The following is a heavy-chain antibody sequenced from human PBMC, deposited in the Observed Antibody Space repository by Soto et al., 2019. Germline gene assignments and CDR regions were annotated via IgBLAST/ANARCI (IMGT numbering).Heavy chain of an antibody. CDR1: GGTFSSLA. Sequence: QVQLVQSGAEVKKPGSSVKVSCKASGGTFSSLAISWVRPAPGQGLEWMGGLVPVFGTANYAQKFQDRVTMTADKSASSSYVELSSLRSEDTAVYYCARSPGVFDYWGQGTLVTVSS. D-gene: IGHD3-10*01. V-gene: IGHV1-69*06. CDR2: LVPVFGTA. CDR3: ARSPGVFDY. J-gene: IGHJ4*02.